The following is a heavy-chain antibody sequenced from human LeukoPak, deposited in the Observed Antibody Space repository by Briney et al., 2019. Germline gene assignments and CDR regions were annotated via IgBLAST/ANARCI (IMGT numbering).Heavy chain of an antibody. CDR3: FENGRYDSSGYDFDY. CDR2: INTNTGNP. CDR1: GYTFTSYG. J-gene: IGHJ4*02. V-gene: IGHV7-4-1*02. Sequence: PTASVKVSCKASGYTFTSYGISWVRQAPGQGLEWMGWINTNTGNPTYAQGFTGRFVFSLDTSVSTAYLQISSLKAEDTAVYYCFENGRYDSSGYDFDYWGQGTLVTVSS. D-gene: IGHD3-22*01.